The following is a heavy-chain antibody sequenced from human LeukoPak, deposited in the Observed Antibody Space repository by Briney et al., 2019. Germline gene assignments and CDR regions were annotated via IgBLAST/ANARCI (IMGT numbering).Heavy chain of an antibody. D-gene: IGHD2-15*01. CDR2: IYHSGST. CDR3: ARVAKPVGSKIVVVFT. CDR1: GYSISSGYY. Sequence: PSETLSLTCTVSGYSISSGYYWGWIRQPPGKGLEWIGSIYHSGSTYYNPSLKSRVTISVDKSKNQFSLKLSSVTAADTAVYYCARVAKPVGSKIVVVFTWGQGTLVTVSS. V-gene: IGHV4-38-2*02. J-gene: IGHJ5*02.